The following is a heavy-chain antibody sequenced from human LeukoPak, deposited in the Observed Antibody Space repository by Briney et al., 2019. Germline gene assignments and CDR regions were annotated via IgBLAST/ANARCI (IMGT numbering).Heavy chain of an antibody. V-gene: IGHV1-2*02. J-gene: IGHJ4*02. CDR1: GYTFTGYY. D-gene: IGHD3-3*01. CDR3: YRGYDFWSGQESPPD. Sequence: ASVKVSCKASGYTFTGYYMHWVRQAPGQGLEWMGWINPNSGGTNYAQKFQGRVTMTRDTSISTAYMELSRLRSDDTAVYYCYRGYDFWSGQESPPDWGQGTLVTVSS. CDR2: INPNSGGT.